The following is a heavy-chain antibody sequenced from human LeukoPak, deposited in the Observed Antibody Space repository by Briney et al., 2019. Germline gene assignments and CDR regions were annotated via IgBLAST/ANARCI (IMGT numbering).Heavy chain of an antibody. J-gene: IGHJ4*02. D-gene: IGHD3-3*01. Sequence: GGSLRLSCAASGFTFSSYAMSWVRQAPGKGLEWVSAISSSGGSTYYADSVKGRFTISRDNSKNTLYLQMNSLRAEDTAVYYCARGAVLRFLEWAPRAYYFDYWGQGTLVTVSS. V-gene: IGHV3-23*01. CDR2: ISSSGGST. CDR3: ARGAVLRFLEWAPRAYYFDY. CDR1: GFTFSSYA.